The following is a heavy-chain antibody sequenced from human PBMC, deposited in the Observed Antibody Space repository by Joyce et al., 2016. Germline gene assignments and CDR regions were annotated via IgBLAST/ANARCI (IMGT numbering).Heavy chain of an antibody. CDR3: ARDGPKTTWDPGYYFDF. D-gene: IGHD1-14*01. CDR2: ISYDGKNT. V-gene: IGHV3-30*04. J-gene: IGHJ4*02. CDR1: GFTFSGHS. Sequence: QVKLVESGGGVVQPGRALRLSCAASGFTFSGHSMHWVRQAPGKGLGWVASISYDGKNTYYGDSMKGRFTISRDNSKNTVYLQVDSLRTEDTAVYYCARDGPKTTWDPGYYFDFWGQGTLVTVSS.